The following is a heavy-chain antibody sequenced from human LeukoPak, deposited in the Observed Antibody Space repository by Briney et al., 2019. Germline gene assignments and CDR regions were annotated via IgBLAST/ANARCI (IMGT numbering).Heavy chain of an antibody. D-gene: IGHD3-10*01. V-gene: IGHV4-39*07. CDR3: ARVGYYYGSGSVDP. J-gene: IGHJ5*02. Sequence: SETLSLTCTVSGGSISSSSYYWGWIRQPPGKGLEWIGSIYYSGSTYYNPSLKSRVTISVDTSKNQFSLKLSSVTAADTAVYYCARVGYYYGSGSVDPWGQGTLVTVSS. CDR1: GGSISSSSYY. CDR2: IYYSGST.